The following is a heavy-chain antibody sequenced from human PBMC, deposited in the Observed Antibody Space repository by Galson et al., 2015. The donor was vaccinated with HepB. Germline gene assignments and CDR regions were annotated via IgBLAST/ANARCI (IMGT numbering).Heavy chain of an antibody. V-gene: IGHV6-1*01. Sequence: CAISGDSVSSNSDAWNWIRQSPSRGLEWLGRTYYRSKWFNDYAGSVKSRITINPDTSKNQFSLQLNSVTPEDTAVYYCARDIWYSSNDFSLWGFDCWGQGTLVTVSS. J-gene: IGHJ4*02. CDR3: ARDIWYSSNDFSLWGFDC. CDR1: GDSVSSNSDA. D-gene: IGHD1-1*01. CDR2: TYYRSKWFN.